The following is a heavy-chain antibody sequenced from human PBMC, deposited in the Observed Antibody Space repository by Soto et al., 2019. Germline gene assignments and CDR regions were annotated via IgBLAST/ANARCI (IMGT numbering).Heavy chain of an antibody. CDR1: GFTFSSYG. Sequence: QVQLVESGGGVVQPGRSLRLSCAASGFTFSSYGMHWVRQAPGKGLEWVAVISYDGSNKYYADSVKGRFTISRDNSKNTLYLQMKSLRAEDTAVYYCAKDLGSSWTFDYWGQGTLVTVSS. D-gene: IGHD6-13*01. CDR3: AKDLGSSWTFDY. V-gene: IGHV3-30*18. CDR2: ISYDGSNK. J-gene: IGHJ4*02.